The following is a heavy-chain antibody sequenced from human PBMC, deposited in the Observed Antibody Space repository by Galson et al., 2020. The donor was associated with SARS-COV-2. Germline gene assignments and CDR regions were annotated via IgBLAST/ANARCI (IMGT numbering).Heavy chain of an antibody. CDR2: ISWDGGST. CDR1: GFTFDDYA. CDR3: AKGPGRSMRLYYHYYYYMDV. Sequence: GGSLRLSCAASGFTFDDYAMHWVRQAPGKGLEWVSLISWDGGSTYYADSVKGRFTISRDNSKNSLYLQMNSLRAEDTALYYCAKGPGRSMRLYYHYYYYMDVWGKGPRSPSP. D-gene: IGHD3-16*01. J-gene: IGHJ6*03. V-gene: IGHV3-43D*03.